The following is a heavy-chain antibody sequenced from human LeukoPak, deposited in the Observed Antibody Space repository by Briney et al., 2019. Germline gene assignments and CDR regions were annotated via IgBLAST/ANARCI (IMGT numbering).Heavy chain of an antibody. J-gene: IGHJ3*02. D-gene: IGHD4-17*01. CDR3: ASVLRWHDAFDI. V-gene: IGHV1-8*01. Sequence: GASVKVSCKASGYTFTSYDINWVRQATGQGLEWMGWMNPNSGNTGYAQKFQGRVTVTRNTSISTAYMELSSLRSEDTAVYYCASVLRWHDAFDIWGQGTMVTVSS. CDR2: MNPNSGNT. CDR1: GYTFTSYD.